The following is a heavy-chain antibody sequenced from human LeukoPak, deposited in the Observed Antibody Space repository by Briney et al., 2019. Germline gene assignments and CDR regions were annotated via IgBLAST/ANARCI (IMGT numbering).Heavy chain of an antibody. V-gene: IGHV3-21*01. D-gene: IGHD2-2*01. CDR3: ARDHCSSTSCFPSGTNYFDS. Sequence: GGSLRLSCAASGFTFSSYTINWVRQAPGKGLEWVSSISSSRSYIYNADSVKGRFTISRDNAKNSLYLQMNSLRAEDTAVYYCARDHCSSTSCFPSGTNYFDSWGQGTPVTVSS. CDR2: ISSSRSYI. J-gene: IGHJ4*02. CDR1: GFTFSSYT.